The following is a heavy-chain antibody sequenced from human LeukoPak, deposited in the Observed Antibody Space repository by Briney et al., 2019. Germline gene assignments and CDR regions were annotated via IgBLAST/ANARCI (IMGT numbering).Heavy chain of an antibody. V-gene: IGHV3-33*01. CDR3: ARDNGVGSSWSFDY. CDR1: GFTFSSYG. J-gene: IGHJ4*02. D-gene: IGHD6-13*01. Sequence: PGGSLRLSCAASGFTFSSYGMHWVRQAPGKGLEWVAVIWYDGSNKYYADSVKGRFTISRDNSKNTLYLQMNSLRAEDTAVYYCARDNGVGSSWSFDYWGQGTLVTVSS. CDR2: IWYDGSNK.